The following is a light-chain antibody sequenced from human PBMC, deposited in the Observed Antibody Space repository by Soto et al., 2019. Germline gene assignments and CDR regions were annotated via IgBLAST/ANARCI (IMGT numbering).Light chain of an antibody. CDR2: AAS. V-gene: IGKV1D-43*01. CDR1: QGISSY. J-gene: IGKJ1*01. Sequence: AIRMTQSPFSLSASVGDRVTITCWASQGISSYLAWYQQKPAKAPKLLIYAASSLQSGVPSRFSGSGSGTDFTLTISSLQPEDFATYYCQQSYSTPRTFGQGTKVEIK. CDR3: QQSYSTPRT.